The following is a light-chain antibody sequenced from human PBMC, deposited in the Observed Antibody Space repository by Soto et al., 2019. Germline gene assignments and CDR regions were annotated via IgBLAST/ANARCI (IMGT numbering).Light chain of an antibody. V-gene: IGKV1-33*01. CDR1: RDISNY. Sequence: DLQMTQSPSSLSASVGDRVTITCQASRDISNYLNWYQHKPGKVPKLLIYDASKLETGVPSRFGGSGSGTDFTFTISSLQPEDVATYYCQQNDNLPPLTFGGGTKVDIK. CDR2: DAS. J-gene: IGKJ4*01. CDR3: QQNDNLPPLT.